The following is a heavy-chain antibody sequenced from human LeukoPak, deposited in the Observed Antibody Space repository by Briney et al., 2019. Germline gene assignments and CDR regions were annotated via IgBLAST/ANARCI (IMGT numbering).Heavy chain of an antibody. D-gene: IGHD3-10*02. Sequence: QSGGSLRLSCAASGFTFSSFGMNWVRQAPGKGLEWVTFIRYDGIAIQYADSVKGRFTISRDNSKNTLYLQMNSLRAEDTAVYYCAALMFYYHYYMDVWGKGTTVTISS. V-gene: IGHV3-30*02. CDR2: IRYDGIAI. J-gene: IGHJ6*03. CDR3: AALMFYYHYYMDV. CDR1: GFTFSSFG.